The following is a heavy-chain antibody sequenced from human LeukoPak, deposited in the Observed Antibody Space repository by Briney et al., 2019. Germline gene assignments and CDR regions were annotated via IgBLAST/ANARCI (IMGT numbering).Heavy chain of an antibody. D-gene: IGHD3-10*01. CDR2: IIPILGIA. Sequence: ASVKVPCKASGGTFSSYAISWVRQAPGQGLEWMGRIIPILGIANYAQKFQGRVTITADKSTSTAYMELSSLRSEDTAVYYCARAAQGYGSGSYLPGYWGQGTLVTVSS. CDR3: ARAAQGYGSGSYLPGY. J-gene: IGHJ4*02. CDR1: GGTFSSYA. V-gene: IGHV1-69*04.